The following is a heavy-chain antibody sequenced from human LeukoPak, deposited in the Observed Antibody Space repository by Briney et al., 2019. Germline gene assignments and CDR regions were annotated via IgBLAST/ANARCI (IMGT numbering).Heavy chain of an antibody. V-gene: IGHV3-23*01. Sequence: GGSLRLSCAVSGFTFSSFAMSWVRQAPGKGLEWVSGISGGGGSTYYADSVKGRFTISRDNSKNTLYLQMNSLRVEDTAVYYCARPVDTASLVNWGQGTLVTVSS. CDR2: ISGGGGST. D-gene: IGHD5-18*01. J-gene: IGHJ4*02. CDR3: ARPVDTASLVN. CDR1: GFTFSSFA.